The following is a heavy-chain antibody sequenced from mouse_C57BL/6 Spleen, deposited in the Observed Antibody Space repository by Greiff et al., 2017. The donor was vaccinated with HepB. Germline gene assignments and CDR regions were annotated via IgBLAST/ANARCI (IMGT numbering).Heavy chain of an antibody. Sequence: EVQLQQSGPELVKPGASVKIPCKASGYTFTDYNMDWVKQSHGKSLEWIGDINPNNGGTIYNQKFKGKATLTVDKSSSTAYMEIHSLTSADNAVYYCSRVPNYYGSSYHAMDYWGQGTSVTVSS. CDR3: SRVPNYYGSSYHAMDY. V-gene: IGHV1-18*01. CDR2: INPNNGGT. D-gene: IGHD1-1*01. CDR1: GYTFTDYN. J-gene: IGHJ4*01.